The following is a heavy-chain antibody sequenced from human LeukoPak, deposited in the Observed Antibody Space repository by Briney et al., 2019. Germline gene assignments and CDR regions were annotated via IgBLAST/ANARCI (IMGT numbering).Heavy chain of an antibody. D-gene: IGHD3-3*01. J-gene: IGHJ6*02. Sequence: PSETLSLTCAVYGGSFSGYYWSWIRQPPGKGLEWIGEINHSGSTNYNPSLKSRVTISVDTSKNQFSLKLSSVTAADTAVYYCARQADYDFWSGMDVWGQGTTVTVSS. CDR1: GGSFSGYY. CDR3: ARQADYDFWSGMDV. CDR2: INHSGST. V-gene: IGHV4-34*01.